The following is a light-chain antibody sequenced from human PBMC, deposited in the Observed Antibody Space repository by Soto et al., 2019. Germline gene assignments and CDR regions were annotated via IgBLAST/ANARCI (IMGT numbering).Light chain of an antibody. Sequence: QSVLTQPPSASATPGQRVTISCSGRSSDVGSNTVNWYQQFPGAAPKLPIYSNDQRPSGVPDRFSASKSGTSASLAISGLQSEDEADYYCATWDDSLFGHVFGTGTKVT. CDR2: SND. V-gene: IGLV1-44*01. J-gene: IGLJ1*01. CDR1: SSDVGSNT. CDR3: ATWDDSLFGHV.